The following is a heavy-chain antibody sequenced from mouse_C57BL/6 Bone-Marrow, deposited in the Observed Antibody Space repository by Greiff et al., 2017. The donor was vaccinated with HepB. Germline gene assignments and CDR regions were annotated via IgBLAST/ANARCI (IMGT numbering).Heavy chain of an antibody. CDR3: ARDYYGSSYPFYYAMDY. CDR1: GYTFTTYP. Sequence: QVQLQQSGAELVKPGASVKMSCKASGYTFTTYPIEWMKQNHGKSLEWIGNFHPYNDDTKYNEKLKGKATLTVEKSSSTVYLELSRLTSDDSAVYYCARDYYGSSYPFYYAMDYWGQGTSVTVSS. J-gene: IGHJ4*01. V-gene: IGHV1-47*01. CDR2: FHPYNDDT. D-gene: IGHD1-1*01.